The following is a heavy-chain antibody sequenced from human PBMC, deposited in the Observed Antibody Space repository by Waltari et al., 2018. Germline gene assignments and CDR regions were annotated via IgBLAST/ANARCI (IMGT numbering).Heavy chain of an antibody. V-gene: IGHV3-53*01. CDR1: GFTVSSHY. Sequence: EVQLVESGGGLIQPGGSLRLSCSASGFTVSSHYMSWVRQAPGKGLEWVSVIYSGGSTYYADSVKGRFTISRDNSKNTLYLQMNSLRAEDTAVYYCASLSPVRYDSSGYYYQGDAFDIWGQGTMVTVSS. J-gene: IGHJ3*02. CDR2: IYSGGST. D-gene: IGHD3-22*01. CDR3: ASLSPVRYDSSGYYYQGDAFDI.